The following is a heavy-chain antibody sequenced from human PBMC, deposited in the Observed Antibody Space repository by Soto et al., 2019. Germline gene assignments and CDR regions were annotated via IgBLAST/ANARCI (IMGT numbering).Heavy chain of an antibody. CDR1: GFTFSRYW. CDR2: ISSYGSDT. D-gene: IGHD3-16*01. V-gene: IGHV3-74*01. J-gene: IGHJ6*02. Sequence: EVQLVESGGGLVLPGGSLRLSCAASGFTFSRYWMHWVRQAPGKGLVWVSRISSYGSDTHYADSVKGRFIISRDNAKNTLYLQMNSLRAEDTAVYYCATNYAYAEGYYWYGIDVWGQGTTVTVSS. CDR3: ATNYAYAEGYYWYGIDV.